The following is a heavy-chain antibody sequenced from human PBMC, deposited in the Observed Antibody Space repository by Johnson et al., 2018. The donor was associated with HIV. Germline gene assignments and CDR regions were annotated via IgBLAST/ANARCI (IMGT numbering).Heavy chain of an antibody. J-gene: IGHJ3*02. CDR2: ISYDGGSK. CDR1: GFTFSSYP. V-gene: IGHV3-30*04. CDR3: ARLPGGYSRDDLDI. D-gene: IGHD5-18*01. Sequence: QVQLVESGGGVVQPGRSLRLSCAASGFTFSSYPMHWVRQAPGKGLEWVAIISYDGGSKYYADSVKGRFTVSRDNSKNALYLQINSLRPEDTAVYYCARLPGGYSRDDLDIWGQGTMVTVSS.